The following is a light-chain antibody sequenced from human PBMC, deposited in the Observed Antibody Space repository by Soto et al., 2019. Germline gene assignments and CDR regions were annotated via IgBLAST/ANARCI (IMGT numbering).Light chain of an antibody. J-gene: IGKJ1*01. CDR1: QSVSSSY. Sequence: EIVCTQSQGPLSWSPGARHTVTCSCSQSVSSSYVAWYQQKPGQAPRLLIYGESSRATGIPDRVSGRGSGTDCTRTSSRLEPEDCAVYYGQQYGSSPWTVGQGTKVEIK. V-gene: IGKV3-20*01. CDR3: QQYGSSPWT. CDR2: GES.